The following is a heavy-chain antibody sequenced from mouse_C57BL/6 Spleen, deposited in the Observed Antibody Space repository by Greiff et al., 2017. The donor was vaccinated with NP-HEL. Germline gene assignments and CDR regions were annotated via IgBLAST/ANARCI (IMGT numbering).Heavy chain of an antibody. CDR3: ARGGERTYYSNQEGFAY. V-gene: IGHV1-39*01. CDR1: GYSFTDYN. CDR2: INPNYGTT. J-gene: IGHJ3*01. D-gene: IGHD2-5*01. Sequence: VQLQQSGPELVKPGASVKISCKASGYSFTDYNMNWVKQSNGKSLEWIGVINPNYGTTSYNQKFKGKATLTVDQSSSTAYMQLNSLTSEDSAVYYCARGGERTYYSNQEGFAYWGQGTLVTVSA.